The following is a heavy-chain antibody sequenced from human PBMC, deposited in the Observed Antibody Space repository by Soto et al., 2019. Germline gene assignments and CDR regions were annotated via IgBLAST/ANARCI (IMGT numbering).Heavy chain of an antibody. CDR1: GGSFSGYY. D-gene: IGHD6-6*01. V-gene: IGHV4-34*01. CDR2: INHSGST. CDR3: ARRSSIAARDFDY. J-gene: IGHJ4*02. Sequence: SETLSLTCAVYGGSFSGYYWSWIRQPPGKGLEWIGEINHSGSTNYNPSLKSRVTISVDTSKNQFSLKLSSVTAADTAVYYCARRSSIAARDFDYWGQGTLVTVYS.